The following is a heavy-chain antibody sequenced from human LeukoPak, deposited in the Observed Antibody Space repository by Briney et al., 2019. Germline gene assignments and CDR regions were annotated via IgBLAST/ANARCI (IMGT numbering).Heavy chain of an antibody. Sequence: PGGSLRLSCAASGFSFSTYDMNWVRQALGKGLEWVSSLTTDSEYIYYANSVKGRFTVSRDNAKNSLFLEMNSLRAEDTAVYYCARGGVTAIRSDAFDIWGQGTMVTVSS. CDR3: ARGGVTAIRSDAFDI. CDR2: LTTDSEYI. D-gene: IGHD2-21*02. J-gene: IGHJ3*02. V-gene: IGHV3-21*01. CDR1: GFSFSTYD.